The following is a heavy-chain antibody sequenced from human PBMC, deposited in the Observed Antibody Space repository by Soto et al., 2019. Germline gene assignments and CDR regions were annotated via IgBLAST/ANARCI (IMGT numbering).Heavy chain of an antibody. J-gene: IGHJ4*02. Sequence: SETLSLTCTVSGGSISSGGYYWSWIRQHPGKGLEWIGYIYYSGSTYYNPSLKSRVTISVDTSKNQFSLKLSSVTAADTAVYYCARDPYGDYPFTDWGQGTLVTVSS. D-gene: IGHD4-17*01. CDR3: ARDPYGDYPFTD. CDR1: GGSISSGGYY. V-gene: IGHV4-31*03. CDR2: IYYSGST.